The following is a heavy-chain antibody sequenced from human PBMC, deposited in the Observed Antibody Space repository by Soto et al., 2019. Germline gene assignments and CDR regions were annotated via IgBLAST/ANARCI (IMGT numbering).Heavy chain of an antibody. D-gene: IGHD3-10*01. Sequence: SVKVSCKASGGTFSSYAISWVRQAPGQGLEWMGGIIPTFGTANYAQKFQGRVTITADESTSTAYMELSSLRSEDTAVYYCARGWFGEYSLLGQFDPWGQGTLVTVSS. CDR2: IIPTFGTA. V-gene: IGHV1-69*13. CDR1: GGTFSSYA. J-gene: IGHJ5*02. CDR3: ARGWFGEYSLLGQFDP.